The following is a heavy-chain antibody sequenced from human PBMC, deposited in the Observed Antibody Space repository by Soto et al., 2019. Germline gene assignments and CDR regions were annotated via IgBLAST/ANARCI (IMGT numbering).Heavy chain of an antibody. Sequence: SETLSLTCAVYGGSFSNNFWSWIRQTPGKGLEWIGEINHSGSTKYNPSLKSRVTISKDMSRNQFSLRMSSVTAADTALYYCERGPAGSGWSYDYWGQGTLVTVSS. CDR2: INHSGST. CDR3: ERGPAGSGWSYDY. D-gene: IGHD6-19*01. V-gene: IGHV4-34*01. J-gene: IGHJ4*02. CDR1: GGSFSNNF.